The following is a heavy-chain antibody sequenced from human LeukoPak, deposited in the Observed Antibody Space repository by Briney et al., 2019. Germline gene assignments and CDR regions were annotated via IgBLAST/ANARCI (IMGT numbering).Heavy chain of an antibody. Sequence: GGSLRLSCAASGFTFSSYAMSWVRQAPGKGLEWVAVIWYDGSNKYYADSVKGRFTISRDNSKNTLYLQMNSLRAEDTAVYYCASHLGGHFDYWGQGTLVTVSS. CDR2: IWYDGSNK. CDR1: GFTFSSYA. V-gene: IGHV3-33*08. D-gene: IGHD3-16*01. J-gene: IGHJ4*02. CDR3: ASHLGGHFDY.